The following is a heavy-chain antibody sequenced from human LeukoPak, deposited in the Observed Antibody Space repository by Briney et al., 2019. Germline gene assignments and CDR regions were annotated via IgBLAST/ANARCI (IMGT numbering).Heavy chain of an antibody. V-gene: IGHV5-51*01. Sequence: GESLKISCKGSGYSFTSNWIGWVRQMPGKGLEWMGVIYPSDSDTRYSPSFQGQVTISADKSISTAYLQWRSLKVSDSAMYYCARLTAVVTFDYWGQGTLVTVSS. CDR2: IYPSDSDT. J-gene: IGHJ4*02. D-gene: IGHD4-23*01. CDR3: ARLTAVVTFDY. CDR1: GYSFTSNW.